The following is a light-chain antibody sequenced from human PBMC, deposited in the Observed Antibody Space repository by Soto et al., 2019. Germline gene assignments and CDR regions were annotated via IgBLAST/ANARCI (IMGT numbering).Light chain of an antibody. Sequence: QSVLTHPPSVSAAPGQKVTISCSGSTSNIGNNYVSWYQHLPGAAPKLLIYDYNRRPSGIPDRFSGSRSGTLATLGITGLQTGDEADYYCATWDSSLRAYVFGPGTKVTVL. CDR1: TSNIGNNY. J-gene: IGLJ1*01. V-gene: IGLV1-51*01. CDR2: DYN. CDR3: ATWDSSLRAYV.